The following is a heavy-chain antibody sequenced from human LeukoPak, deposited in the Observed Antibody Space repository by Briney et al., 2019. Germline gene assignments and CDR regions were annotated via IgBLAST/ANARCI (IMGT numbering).Heavy chain of an antibody. CDR1: GGSISSYY. CDR3: ARENSGSYREFDY. D-gene: IGHD1-26*01. J-gene: IGHJ4*02. Sequence: PSETLSLTCTVSGGSISSYYWSWILQPAGKGLEWIGRIYTSGSTNYNASLKSRVSMSVDTSKNQFSLKLSSVTAADTAVFYCARENSGSYREFDYWGQGTLVTVSS. CDR2: IYTSGST. V-gene: IGHV4-4*07.